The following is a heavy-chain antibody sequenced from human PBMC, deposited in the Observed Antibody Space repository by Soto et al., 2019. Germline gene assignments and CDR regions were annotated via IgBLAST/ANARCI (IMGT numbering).Heavy chain of an antibody. V-gene: IGHV1-18*01. CDR2: ISAYNGNT. Sequence: ASVKVSCKASGYTFTSYGISWVRQAPGQGLEWMGWISAYNGNTNYAQKLQGRVTMTTDTSTSTAYMELRSLRSDDTAVYYCAREGIVGATTSYYYYGMDVWGQGTTITVSS. CDR3: AREGIVGATTSYYYYGMDV. CDR1: GYTFTSYG. D-gene: IGHD1-26*01. J-gene: IGHJ6*02.